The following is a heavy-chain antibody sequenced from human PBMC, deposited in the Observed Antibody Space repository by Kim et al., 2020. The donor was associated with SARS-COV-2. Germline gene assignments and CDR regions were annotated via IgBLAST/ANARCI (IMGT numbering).Heavy chain of an antibody. CDR3: AREGIWFGPSRWFDP. Sequence: DSVKGRFTISRDNSKNRRYLQMNSLRAEDTAVYYCAREGIWFGPSRWFDPWGQGTLVTVSS. V-gene: IGHV3-30*07. D-gene: IGHD3-10*01. J-gene: IGHJ5*02.